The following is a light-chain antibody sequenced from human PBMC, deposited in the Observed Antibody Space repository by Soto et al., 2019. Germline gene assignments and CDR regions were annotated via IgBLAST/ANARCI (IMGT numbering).Light chain of an antibody. CDR1: QDISNY. CDR2: DAS. CDR3: QQSYSSPPT. V-gene: IGKV1-33*01. J-gene: IGKJ1*01. Sequence: DIQMTQSPSSLSASVGDRVTITCQASQDISNYLNWYQQKPGKAPKLLIYDASNLETGVPSRFSGSGSGTDFTFTISSLQPEDIATYYCQQSYSSPPTFGQGTKVDI.